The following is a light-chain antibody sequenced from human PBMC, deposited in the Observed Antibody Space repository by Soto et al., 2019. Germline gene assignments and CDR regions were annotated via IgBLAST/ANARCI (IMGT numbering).Light chain of an antibody. CDR3: QQYGSSEII. Sequence: DIVLTQSPGTLSLSPGERATVSCRASQSIDSFLAWFQQKPGQAPRLLIYAASSRDTGIPDRFSGSGSGTDFTLTISRLEPEVFAVFYCQQYGSSEIIFGQGTRLDI. J-gene: IGKJ5*01. CDR2: AAS. CDR1: QSIDSF. V-gene: IGKV3-20*01.